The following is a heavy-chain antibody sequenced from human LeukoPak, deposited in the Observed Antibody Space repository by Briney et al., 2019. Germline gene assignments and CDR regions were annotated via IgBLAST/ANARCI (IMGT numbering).Heavy chain of an antibody. J-gene: IGHJ3*02. CDR3: AKDIHSSGWPDAFDI. Sequence: GGSLRLSCAASGFTFSSYEMNWVRQAPGKGLEWVSYISSSGSTIYYADSVKGRFTISRDNAKNSLYLQMNGLRAEDTAVYYCAKDIHSSGWPDAFDIWGQGTMVTVSS. D-gene: IGHD6-19*01. CDR1: GFTFSSYE. CDR2: ISSSGSTI. V-gene: IGHV3-48*03.